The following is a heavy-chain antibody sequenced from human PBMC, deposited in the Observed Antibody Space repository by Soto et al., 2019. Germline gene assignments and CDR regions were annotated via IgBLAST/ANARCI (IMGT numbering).Heavy chain of an antibody. CDR2: IRGRGGTT. Sequence: LRLSCGASGFTLSNYGVNWVRRAPGKGLQWVSTIRGRGGTTYYADSVKGRFTISRDDSRNTLYLQMNSLRVEDTAVYFCAKDVNYDMLAGYYYYWGQGILVTVSS. CDR1: GFTLSNYG. D-gene: IGHD3-9*01. V-gene: IGHV3-23*01. J-gene: IGHJ4*02. CDR3: AKDVNYDMLAGYYYY.